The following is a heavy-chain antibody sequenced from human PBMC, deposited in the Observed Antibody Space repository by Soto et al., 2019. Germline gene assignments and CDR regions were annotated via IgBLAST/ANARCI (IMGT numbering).Heavy chain of an antibody. CDR3: ANSRVSMVRGLIIIPNY. CDR2: ISGHGDAT. V-gene: IGHV3-23*01. Sequence: EVQLLESGGGLVQSGGSLRLSCAASGFPFTGYAMSWVRQAPGKGLEWVSAISGHGDATFYADSVKGRFTISRDNSKNTLYLHMNSLRAEDTALYYCANSRVSMVRGLIIIPNYWGQGTLVTVSS. J-gene: IGHJ4*02. D-gene: IGHD3-10*01. CDR1: GFPFTGYA.